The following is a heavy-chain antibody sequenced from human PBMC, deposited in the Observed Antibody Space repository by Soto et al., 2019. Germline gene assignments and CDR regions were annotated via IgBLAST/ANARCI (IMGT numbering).Heavy chain of an antibody. CDR2: IIPIFGTA. J-gene: IGHJ3*02. CDR1: GGTFSSYA. Sequence: GASEKVSCKASGGTFSSYAISWVRQAPGQGLERMGGIIPIFGTANYAQKFQGRVTITADKSTSTAYMELSSLRSEDTAVYYCARDQGGFHDAFDIWGQGTMVTVSS. CDR3: ARDQGGFHDAFDI. V-gene: IGHV1-69*06. D-gene: IGHD3-16*01.